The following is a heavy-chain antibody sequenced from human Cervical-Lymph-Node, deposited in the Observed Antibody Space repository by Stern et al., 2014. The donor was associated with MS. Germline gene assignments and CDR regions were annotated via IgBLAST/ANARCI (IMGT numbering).Heavy chain of an antibody. CDR3: AREWIYEVSWFDS. CDR1: GGSISSGSHY. J-gene: IGHJ5*01. D-gene: IGHD5/OR15-5a*01. V-gene: IGHV4-61*02. Sequence: QLQESGPGLVKPSQTLSLTCTVSGGSISSGSHYWSWIRQPAGKGLEWVGRIYSTGRVDYNPSFKGRVTMSVDTSKDQFSLELRSVTAADTAMYYCAREWIYEVSWFDSWGQGSLVIVSS. CDR2: IYSTGRV.